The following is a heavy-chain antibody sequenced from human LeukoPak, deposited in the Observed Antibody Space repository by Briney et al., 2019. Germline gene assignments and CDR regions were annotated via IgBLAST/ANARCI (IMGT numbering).Heavy chain of an antibody. V-gene: IGHV4-59*01. CDR1: GGSISSYY. D-gene: IGHD4-11*01. J-gene: IGHJ4*02. CDR2: IYYSGST. Sequence: SETLSLTCTVSGGSISSYYWSWIRQPPGKGLEWIGYIYYSGSTNYNPSLKSRVTISVDTSKNQLSLKLSSVTAADTAVYYCARERTTGREFDYWGQGTLVTVSS. CDR3: ARERTTGREFDY.